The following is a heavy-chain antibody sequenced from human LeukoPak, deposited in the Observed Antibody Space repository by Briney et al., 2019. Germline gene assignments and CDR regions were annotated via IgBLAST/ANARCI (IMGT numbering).Heavy chain of an antibody. D-gene: IGHD6-13*01. J-gene: IGHJ6*03. CDR3: AKARAAGKVYYYMDV. Sequence: GGSLRLSCAASGFTVSSNYMSWVRQAPGKGLEWVSFIYSGGNIFYADSVKGRFTISRDNSKNTLYLQMNSLRAEDTAVYYCAKARAAGKVYYYMDVWGKGTTVTVSS. CDR2: IYSGGNI. CDR1: GFTVSSNY. V-gene: IGHV3-66*02.